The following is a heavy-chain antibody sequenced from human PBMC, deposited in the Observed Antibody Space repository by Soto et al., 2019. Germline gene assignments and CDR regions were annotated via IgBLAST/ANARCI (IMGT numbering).Heavy chain of an antibody. V-gene: IGHV3-33*01. Sequence: GGSPRLSCAASGFTFSSYWMHWVRPAPGKGPEWVAVIWYGGSNKYYADSVKGRFTISRDNSKNTLYLQMNSLRAEDTAVYYCARDGSAGLLWFGDNWFDPWGQGTLVTVSS. J-gene: IGHJ5*02. CDR3: ARDGSAGLLWFGDNWFDP. CDR2: IWYGGSNK. D-gene: IGHD3-10*01. CDR1: GFTFSSYW.